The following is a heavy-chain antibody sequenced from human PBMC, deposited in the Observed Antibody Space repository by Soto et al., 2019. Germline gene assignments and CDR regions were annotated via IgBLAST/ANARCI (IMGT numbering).Heavy chain of an antibody. Sequence: SETLSLTCAVYGGSFSGHSWTWIRQSPGKGLEWIGDINHSGRVNYSPSLKSRVTISLDTPKNQFSLKLSSVTAADTAVYYCARDSASDYYYYYGMDVWGQGTTVTVSS. CDR3: ARDSASDYYYYYGMDV. D-gene: IGHD3-10*01. J-gene: IGHJ6*02. CDR2: INHSGRV. CDR1: GGSFSGHS. V-gene: IGHV4-34*01.